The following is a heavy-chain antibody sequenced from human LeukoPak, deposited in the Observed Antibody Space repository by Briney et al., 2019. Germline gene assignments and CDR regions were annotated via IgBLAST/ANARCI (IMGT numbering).Heavy chain of an antibody. D-gene: IGHD3-22*01. CDR3: ARTQGYYYDSSLDY. CDR1: GYTFTGYY. V-gene: IGHV1-2*02. J-gene: IGHJ4*02. CDR2: INPNSGGT. Sequence: GASVKVSCKASGYTFTGYYMHWVRQAPGQGLEWMGWINPNSGGTNYAQNFQGRVTMTRDTSISTAYMELSRLRSDDTAVYYCARTQGYYYDSSLDYWGQGTLVTVSS.